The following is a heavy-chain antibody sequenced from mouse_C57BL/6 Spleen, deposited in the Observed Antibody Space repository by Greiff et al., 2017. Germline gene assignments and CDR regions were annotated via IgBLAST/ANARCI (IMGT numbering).Heavy chain of an antibody. CDR2: IDPENGDT. CDR3: TTGGSYYFDY. J-gene: IGHJ2*01. V-gene: IGHV14-4*01. CDR1: GFNIKDDY. Sequence: EVKLVESGAELVRPGASVKLSCTASGFNIKDDYMHWVKQRPEQGLEWIGWIDPENGDTEYASKFQGKATITADTSSNTAYLQLSSLTSEDTAVYYCTTGGSYYFDYWGQGTTLTVSS.